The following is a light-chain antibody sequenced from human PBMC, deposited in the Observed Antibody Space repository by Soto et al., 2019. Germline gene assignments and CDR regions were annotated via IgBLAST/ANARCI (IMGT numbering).Light chain of an antibody. CDR1: QSVSSSY. Sequence: EIVLTQSPGTLSLSPGERATLACRASQSVSSSYLAWYQQKPGQAPRLLIYGASSRATGIPDRFSGSWSGTDFTLTISRLEPEDFAVYYCHPDVSSPPWTFGQGTKVEIK. CDR2: GAS. J-gene: IGKJ1*01. V-gene: IGKV3-20*01. CDR3: HPDVSSPPWT.